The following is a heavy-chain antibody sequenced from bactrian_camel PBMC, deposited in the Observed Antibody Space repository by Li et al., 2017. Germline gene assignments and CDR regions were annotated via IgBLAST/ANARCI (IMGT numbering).Heavy chain of an antibody. CDR3: AAVPSVECGGTWHVPFRYFY. J-gene: IGHJ4*01. Sequence: QLVESGGGSVQPGGSLRLSCVASLYSYSRYCMAWFRQAPGLGREGVATVDSDGGTIYADSVKGRFTISRDNAKNTLDLQMNSLKPEDTAMYYCAAVPSVECGGTWHVPFRYFYCGQGTQVTVS. CDR1: LYSYSRYC. D-gene: IGHD7*01. V-gene: IGHV3S26*01. CDR2: VDSDGGT.